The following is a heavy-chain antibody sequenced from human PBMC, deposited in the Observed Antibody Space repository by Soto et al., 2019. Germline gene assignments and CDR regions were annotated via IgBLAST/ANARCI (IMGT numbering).Heavy chain of an antibody. CDR1: GFTFSGYG. Sequence: GGSLRLSCAASGFTFSGYGMHWVRQAPGKGLEWVTLIWYDGSIEYYVDSVKGRFTISRDNSKNTLYLQMNSLRAEDTAVYYCARGPPYFDYWGQGTLVTVSS. J-gene: IGHJ4*02. V-gene: IGHV3-33*01. CDR2: IWYDGSIE. CDR3: ARGPPYFDY.